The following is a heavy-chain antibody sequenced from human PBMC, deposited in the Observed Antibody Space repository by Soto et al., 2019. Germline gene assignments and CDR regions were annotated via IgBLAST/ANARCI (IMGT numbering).Heavy chain of an antibody. D-gene: IGHD4-17*01. CDR1: GFTFSSYA. J-gene: IGHJ6*02. V-gene: IGHV3-23*01. CDR2: ISGSGGST. Sequence: GGSLRLSCAASGFTFSSYAMSWVRQAPGKGLEWVSAISGSGGSTYYADSVKGRFTISRDNSKNTLYLQMNSLRAEDTAVYYCAKDRRKFTTVTVHLGYYGMDVWGQGTTVTVSS. CDR3: AKDRRKFTTVTVHLGYYGMDV.